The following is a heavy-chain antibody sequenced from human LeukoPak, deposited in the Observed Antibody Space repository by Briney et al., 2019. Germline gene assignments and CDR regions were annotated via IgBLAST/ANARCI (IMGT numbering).Heavy chain of an antibody. Sequence: PSQTLSLTCAVSGGSISSGGYSWTWIRQPPGTGLEWIGYIYHSGSTYYNPSLKSRVTISVDRSKNQFSLKLSSVTAADTAVYYCAREGMAYAFDIWGQGTMVTVSS. V-gene: IGHV4-30-2*01. CDR2: IYHSGST. CDR1: GGSISSGGYS. J-gene: IGHJ3*02. D-gene: IGHD5-24*01. CDR3: AREGMAYAFDI.